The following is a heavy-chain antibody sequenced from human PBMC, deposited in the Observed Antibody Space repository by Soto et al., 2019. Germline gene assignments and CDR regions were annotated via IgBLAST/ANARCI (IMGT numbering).Heavy chain of an antibody. CDR1: GFSCSSYD. Sequence: GGSLRLSCAAAGFSCSSYDRGWVRQAPGKGLEWVSTILVDGRTFYVDSVKGRFTISRDSSQNTVYLQMNSLTAGDTALYYCAKATATGGGAFDICGQRTMVTVSS. D-gene: IGHD2-8*02. J-gene: IGHJ3*02. CDR3: AKATATGGGAFDI. V-gene: IGHV3-23*01. CDR2: ILVDGRT.